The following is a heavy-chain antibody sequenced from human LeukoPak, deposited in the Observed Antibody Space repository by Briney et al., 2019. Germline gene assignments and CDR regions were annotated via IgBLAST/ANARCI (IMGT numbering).Heavy chain of an antibody. D-gene: IGHD2-2*02. CDR1: EFTFSSYS. CDR2: ISSSSSYI. J-gene: IGHJ5*02. Sequence: GGSLRLSCTASEFTFSSYSMNWVREAPGKGLEWVSSISSSSSYIYYADSVKGRFTIPRDNAKNSLYLQMNSLRAEDTAVYYCAREGVEPAAISAWFDPWGQGTLVTVSS. CDR3: AREGVEPAAISAWFDP. V-gene: IGHV3-21*01.